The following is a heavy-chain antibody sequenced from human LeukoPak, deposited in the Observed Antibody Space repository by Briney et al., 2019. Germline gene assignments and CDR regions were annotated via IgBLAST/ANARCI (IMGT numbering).Heavy chain of an antibody. J-gene: IGHJ6*03. Sequence: SVKVSCKASGGTFSSYAISWVRQAPGQGLEWMGGIIPIFGTANYAQKFQGRVTITADESTSTAYMELSSLRSEDTAVYYCARGGSSSYYYYYYYMDIWGKGTTVTVSS. CDR1: GGTFSSYA. D-gene: IGHD6-6*01. CDR3: ARGGSSSYYYYYYYMDI. CDR2: IIPIFGTA. V-gene: IGHV1-69*13.